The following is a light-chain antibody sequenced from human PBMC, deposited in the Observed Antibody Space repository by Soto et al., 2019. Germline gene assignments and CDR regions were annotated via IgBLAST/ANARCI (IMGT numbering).Light chain of an antibody. CDR2: STS. CDR1: QAVTSPF. CDR3: QQYNNWPLT. J-gene: IGKJ4*01. Sequence: EIVLTQSPGTLSLSPGERATLSCRASQAVTSPFLAWYQQKPGQAPRLVIYSTSGRATGIPDRFSGSGSGTDFTLTISSLEPEDSAVYYCQQYNNWPLTFGGGTKVEIK. V-gene: IGKV3-20*01.